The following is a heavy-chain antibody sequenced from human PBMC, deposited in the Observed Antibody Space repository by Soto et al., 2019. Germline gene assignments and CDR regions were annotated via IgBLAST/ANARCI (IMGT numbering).Heavy chain of an antibody. CDR2: INPNSGGT. CDR3: ARDRRFYGSGTYDIDNDALDV. V-gene: IGHV1-2*02. J-gene: IGHJ3*01. Sequence: ASVQVSYKASCYTFTGYHMHWVRQAPGQGLEWMGWINPNSGGTNYAQKFQGRVTMTRDTSISTAYIAVSRLRSDEPAVYYCARDRRFYGSGTYDIDNDALDVWGQGTMVTVSS. D-gene: IGHD2-15*01. CDR1: CYTFTGYH.